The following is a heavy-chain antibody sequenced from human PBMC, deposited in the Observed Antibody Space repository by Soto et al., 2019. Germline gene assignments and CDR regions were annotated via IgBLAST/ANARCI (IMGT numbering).Heavy chain of an antibody. CDR3: ARFGGYSGYDSLDY. Sequence: QVQLVQSGAEVKKPGSSVKVSCKASGYSFTSYAMHWVRQAPGQRLEWMGWINAGNGNTKYSQKFQGRVTITRDTSASTAYMELSSLRSEDTAVYYCARFGGYSGYDSLDYWGQGTLVTVSS. V-gene: IGHV1-3*01. D-gene: IGHD5-12*01. J-gene: IGHJ4*02. CDR2: INAGNGNT. CDR1: GYSFTSYA.